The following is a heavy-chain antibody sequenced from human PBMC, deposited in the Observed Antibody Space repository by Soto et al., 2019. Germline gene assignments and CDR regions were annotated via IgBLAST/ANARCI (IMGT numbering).Heavy chain of an antibody. D-gene: IGHD2-2*01. CDR2: INTAEGGT. V-gene: IGHV3-23*01. CDR3: AKNYQFDS. CDR1: GFTFTAYA. Sequence: EVQLFESGGGLVQPGGSLRLFCTASGFTFTAYAMSWVRQAPGKGPEWVSSINTAEGGTNYAESVKGRFTISRDNSKNTLYLQMDSLRAEDTAMYYCAKNYQFDSWGQGTLVIVSS. J-gene: IGHJ4*02.